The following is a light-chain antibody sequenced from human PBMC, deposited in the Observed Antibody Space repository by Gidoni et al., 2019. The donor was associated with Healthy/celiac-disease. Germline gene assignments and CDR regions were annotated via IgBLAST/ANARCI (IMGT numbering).Light chain of an antibody. J-gene: IGKJ1*01. V-gene: IGKV3-11*01. CDR2: DAS. CDR3: QQRSNWPPTWT. Sequence: EIVLTQSPATLSLSPWERATISCRASQCVSSYLAWYQQKPGQAPRLLVYDASNGATGIPARFSGSGSGTDFTLAISSLEPEDFAVYYCQQRSNWPPTWTFGQGTKVEIK. CDR1: QCVSSY.